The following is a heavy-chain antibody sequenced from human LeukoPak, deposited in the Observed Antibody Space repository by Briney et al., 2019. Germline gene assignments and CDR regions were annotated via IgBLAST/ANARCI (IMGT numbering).Heavy chain of an antibody. V-gene: IGHV3-74*01. J-gene: IGHJ3*01. D-gene: IGHD1-26*01. CDR2: VKSDGVST. Sequence: GGSLNLSCAASGFNFNTYWMHWVRQTPGKGLMWVSRVKSDGVSTNYADSVKGRFTISRDNVMNTLHLQMNSLTAEDTAVYYCARGGSPPDALGDTFDVWGQGTLVTVSS. CDR1: GFNFNTYW. CDR3: ARGGSPPDALGDTFDV.